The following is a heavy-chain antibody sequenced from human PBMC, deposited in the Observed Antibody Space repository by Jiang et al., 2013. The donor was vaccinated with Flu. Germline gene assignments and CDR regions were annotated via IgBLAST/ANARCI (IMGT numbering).Heavy chain of an antibody. Sequence: GAEVKKPGSSVKISCKASGGTFSSFGVNWLRQAPGQGPEWMGGIVPLFGTVNYAEKFQGRVTMTADETMRTVYMELGSLRSDDTAVYYCGREENSYGSGSPYNWFDPWGQGTLVTV. CDR3: GREENSYGSGSPYNWFDP. V-gene: IGHV1-69*01. J-gene: IGHJ5*02. D-gene: IGHD3-10*01. CDR1: GGTFSSFG. CDR2: IVPLFGTV.